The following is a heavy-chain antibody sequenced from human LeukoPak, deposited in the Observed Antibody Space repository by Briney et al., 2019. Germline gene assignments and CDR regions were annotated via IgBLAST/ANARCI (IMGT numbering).Heavy chain of an antibody. CDR1: GFTFSDSY. J-gene: IGHJ4*02. CDR3: ARVSSSQTWGFGF. V-gene: IGHV3-11*04. CDR2: ISSGGSTI. D-gene: IGHD6-13*01. Sequence: PGGSLRLSCAASGFTFSDSYMSWIRQAPGKGLEWVSYISSGGSTIYYADFVKGRFTISRDNAKSSLYLQMNSLRAEDTAAYYCARVSSSQTWGFGFWGQGTLVTVSS.